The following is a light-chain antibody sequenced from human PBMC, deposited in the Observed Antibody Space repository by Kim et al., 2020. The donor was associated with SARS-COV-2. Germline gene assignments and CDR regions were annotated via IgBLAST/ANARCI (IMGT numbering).Light chain of an antibody. CDR3: AAWDDSLNGVV. CDR1: RPNLGSNP. CDR2: SNK. Sequence: GQGVTLSCSWSRPNLGSNPVNWYQQPPRKAPQRLLFSNKPRPSGGPDRFSGSKAGTSASLAISGLQSEDEADYYCAAWDDSLNGVVFGGGTQLTVL. J-gene: IGLJ2*01. V-gene: IGLV1-44*01.